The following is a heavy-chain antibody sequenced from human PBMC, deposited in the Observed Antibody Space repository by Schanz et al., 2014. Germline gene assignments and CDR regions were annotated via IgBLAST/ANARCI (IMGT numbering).Heavy chain of an antibody. CDR2: IISTGGTI. V-gene: IGHV3-48*04. Sequence: EVHLLESGGGLVQPGGSLRLSCAASGFTFSNHALSWVRQAPGKGLEWVSSIISTGGTIYYVDSVRGRFTISRDNAKNSLYLQMNSLRVEDTAVYYCARDLISSGWYGWGQGTLVTVSS. CDR1: GFTFSNHA. J-gene: IGHJ4*02. CDR3: ARDLISSGWYG. D-gene: IGHD6-19*01.